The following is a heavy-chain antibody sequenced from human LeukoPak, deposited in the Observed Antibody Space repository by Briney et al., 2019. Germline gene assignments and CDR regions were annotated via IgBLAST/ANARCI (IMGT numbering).Heavy chain of an antibody. CDR3: ARGGASVGYNWFDP. D-gene: IGHD1-26*01. CDR2: INPNSGGT. CDR1: GYTFTSYY. Sequence: ASVKVSCKASGYTFTSYYMHWVRQAPGQGLEWMGWINPNSGGTNYAQKFQGWVTMTRDTSISTAYMELSRLRSDDTAVYYCARGGASVGYNWFDPWGQGTLVTVSS. J-gene: IGHJ5*02. V-gene: IGHV1-2*04.